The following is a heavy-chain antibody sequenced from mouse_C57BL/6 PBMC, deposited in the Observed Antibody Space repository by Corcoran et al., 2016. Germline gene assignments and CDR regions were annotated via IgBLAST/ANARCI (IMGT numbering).Heavy chain of an antibody. J-gene: IGHJ4*01. CDR1: GYTFTDYN. CDR2: INPNNGGT. Sequence: EVQLQQSGPELVKPGASVKIPCKASGYTFTDYNMDWVKQSHGKSLEWIGDINPNNGGTIYNQKFKGKATLAVDKSSSTAYMELRSLTSEDTAVYYCARGAIYYDYPYYAMDYWGQGTSVTVSS. D-gene: IGHD2-4*01. V-gene: IGHV1-18*01. CDR3: ARGAIYYDYPYYAMDY.